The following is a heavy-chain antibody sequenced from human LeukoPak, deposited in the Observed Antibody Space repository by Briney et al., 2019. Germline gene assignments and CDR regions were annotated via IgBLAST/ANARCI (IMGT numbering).Heavy chain of an antibody. Sequence: GGSLRLSCAASGFTFSSYWMSWVRQAPGKGLEWVANIKKDGSEKYYVDSVKGRFTISRDNAKNSLYLQMNSLRAEDRAVYYCARVAAVAGTGVYYFDYWGQGTLVTVSS. V-gene: IGHV3-7*01. CDR3: ARVAAVAGTGVYYFDY. CDR2: IKKDGSEK. CDR1: GFTFSSYW. D-gene: IGHD6-19*01. J-gene: IGHJ4*02.